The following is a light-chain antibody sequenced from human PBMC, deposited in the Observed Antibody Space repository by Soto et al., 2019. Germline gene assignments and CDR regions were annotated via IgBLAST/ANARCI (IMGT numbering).Light chain of an antibody. V-gene: IGLV2-8*01. CDR1: SSDVGGYKF. Sequence: LTQPPSASGSPGQSVTISCTGTSSDVGGYKFVSWYQQHPGKAPKLMIYEVSKRPSGVPDRFSGSKSGNTASLTVSGLQAEDEADYYCSSYAGSNNFVFGTGTKVTVL. CDR3: SSYAGSNNFV. CDR2: EVS. J-gene: IGLJ1*01.